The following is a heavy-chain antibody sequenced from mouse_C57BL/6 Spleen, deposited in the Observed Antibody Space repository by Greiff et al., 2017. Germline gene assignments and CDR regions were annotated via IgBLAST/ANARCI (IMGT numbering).Heavy chain of an antibody. V-gene: IGHV5-4*03. J-gene: IGHJ2*01. CDR3: ARGDSSGYDYFDY. D-gene: IGHD3-2*02. CDR1: GFTFSSYA. CDR2: ISDGGSYT. Sequence: DVMLVESGGGLVKPGGSLKLSCAASGFTFSSYAMSWVRQTPEQRLEWVATISDGGSYTYYPDNVKGRFTISRDNAKNNLYLQMSHLKSEDTAMYYCARGDSSGYDYFDYWGQGTTLTVSS.